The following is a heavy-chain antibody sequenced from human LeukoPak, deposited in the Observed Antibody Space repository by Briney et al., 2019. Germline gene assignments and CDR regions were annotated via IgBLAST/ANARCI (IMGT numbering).Heavy chain of an antibody. V-gene: IGHV4-34*01. CDR1: GGSFSGYY. D-gene: IGHD3-10*01. J-gene: IGHJ4*02. Sequence: SSETLSLTCAVYGGSFSGYYWSWIRQPPGKGLEWIGEINHSGSTNYNPSLKSRVTISVDTSKNQFSLKLSSVTAADTAVYYCARGAPFTLRDYYGSGSPRANFDYWGQGTLVTVSS. CDR2: INHSGST. CDR3: ARGAPFTLRDYYGSGSPRANFDY.